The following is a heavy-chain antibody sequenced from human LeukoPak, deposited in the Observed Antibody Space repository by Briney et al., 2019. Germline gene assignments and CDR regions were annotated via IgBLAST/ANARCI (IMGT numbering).Heavy chain of an antibody. CDR2: ISWNSGSI. J-gene: IGHJ3*02. Sequence: PGRSLRLSCAASGFTFDDYAMHWVRQAPGKGLEWVSGISWNSGSIGYADSVKGRFTISRDNAKNSLYLQMNSLRAEDTALYYCAKDTSTCGGGCYPLPNDAFDIWGQGTMVTVSS. CDR3: AKDTSTCGGGCYPLPNDAFDI. CDR1: GFTFDDYA. V-gene: IGHV3-9*01. D-gene: IGHD2-21*02.